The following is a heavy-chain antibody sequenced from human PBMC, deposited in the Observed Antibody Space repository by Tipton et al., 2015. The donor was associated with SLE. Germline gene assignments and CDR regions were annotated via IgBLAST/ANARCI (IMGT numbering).Heavy chain of an antibody. D-gene: IGHD6-19*01. CDR2: ISSSGSTI. V-gene: IGHV3-11*04. CDR1: GFTFSDYY. CDR3: ARGPVSGRRYFDF. J-gene: IGHJ4*02. Sequence: SLRLSCAASGFTFSDYYMSWIRQAPGKGLEWVSYISSSGSTIYYADSVKGRFTISRDSSKNTLFLQMNSLRAEDTAVYYCARGPVSGRRYFDFWGQGTLVTVSS.